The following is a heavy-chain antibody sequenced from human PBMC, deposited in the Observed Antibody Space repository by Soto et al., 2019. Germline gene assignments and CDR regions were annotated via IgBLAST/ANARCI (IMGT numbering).Heavy chain of an antibody. CDR1: GVSIGSHDW. CDR2: SHQSGNT. V-gene: IGHV4-4*02. CDR3: ATRDTGRVY. D-gene: IGHD5-18*01. Sequence: QVQLQESGPGLVKPSGTLSLTCAVSGVSIGSHDWWTWVRQPPGKGLEWIGESHQSGNTNYNSSLESRVTISLDKSKNPFSLQLSSVTVADTAVYDCATRDTGRVYWGQGTLVTVSS. J-gene: IGHJ4*02.